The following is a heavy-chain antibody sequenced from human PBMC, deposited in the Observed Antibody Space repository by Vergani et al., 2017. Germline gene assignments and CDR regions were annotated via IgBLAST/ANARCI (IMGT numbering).Heavy chain of an antibody. CDR3: ASSSSWYQGRFDY. J-gene: IGHJ4*02. D-gene: IGHD6-13*01. CDR2: IYYSGST. V-gene: IGHV4-59*01. CDR1: GGSISSYY. Sequence: QVQLQESGPGLVKPSETLSLTCTVSGGSISSYYWSWIRQPPGKGLEWIGYIYYSGSTNYHPSLKSRVTISVDTSKNQFSLKLSSVTAADTAVYYCASSSSWYQGRFDYWGQGTLVTVSS.